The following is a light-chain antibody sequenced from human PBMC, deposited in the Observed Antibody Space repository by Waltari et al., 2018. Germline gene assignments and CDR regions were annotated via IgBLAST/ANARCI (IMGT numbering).Light chain of an antibody. V-gene: IGKV3-20*01. Sequence: EIVLTQSPGTLSLSPGERATLSCRTSQSSTSYSLAWYQQKPGQAPRLRIYGASSRATGIPDRFSGSGSGTDVTRTISRLEPEDFAVYYCQQDGGSPPLTFGGGTKVEIK. CDR2: GAS. CDR1: QSSTSYS. CDR3: QQDGGSPPLT. J-gene: IGKJ4*01.